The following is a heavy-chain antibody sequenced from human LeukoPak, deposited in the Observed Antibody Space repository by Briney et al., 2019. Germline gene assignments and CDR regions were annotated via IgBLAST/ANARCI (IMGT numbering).Heavy chain of an antibody. V-gene: IGHV3-7*01. J-gene: IGHJ5*02. CDR2: IKHDGSED. Sequence: GGSLKLSCAASGFTFSNYWMTWVRQAPGKGLEWVANIKHDGSEDYYLDSVKGRFTISRDNANNSLYLQMNSLRAEDTAVYYCVYGGSYYVAWGQGTLVTVSS. CDR3: VYGGSYYVA. CDR1: GFTFSNYW. D-gene: IGHD1-26*01.